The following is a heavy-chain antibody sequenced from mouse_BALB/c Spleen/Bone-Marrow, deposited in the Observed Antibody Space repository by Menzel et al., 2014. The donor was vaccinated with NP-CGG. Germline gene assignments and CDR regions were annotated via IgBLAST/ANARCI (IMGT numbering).Heavy chain of an antibody. CDR2: INPNNGGT. Sequence: VQLKESGPELVKPGASVKIPCKASGYTFTDYNMDWVKQSHGKSLEWIGDINPNNGGTIYNQKFKGKATLTVDKSSNTAYMELRSLTSEDTAVYYCATYAPVLPYFDYWGQGTSLPVSS. J-gene: IGHJ2*02. CDR3: ATYAPVLPYFDY. V-gene: IGHV1-18*01. D-gene: IGHD6-5*01. CDR1: GYTFTDYN.